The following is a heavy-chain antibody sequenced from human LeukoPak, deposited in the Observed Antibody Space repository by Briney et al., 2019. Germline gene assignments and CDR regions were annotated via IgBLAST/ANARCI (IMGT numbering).Heavy chain of an antibody. V-gene: IGHV3-21*01. CDR2: ISGSSRHK. D-gene: IGHD5-24*01. CDR1: GFTFSSYT. CDR3: AKEMATTTGFDY. Sequence: GSLRLSCAASGFTFSSYTMNWVRQAPGKGLEWVSSISGSSRHKYYADSVKGRFTISRDNAKNSLYLQMNSLRAEDTAVYYCAKEMATTTGFDYWGQGTLVTVSS. J-gene: IGHJ4*02.